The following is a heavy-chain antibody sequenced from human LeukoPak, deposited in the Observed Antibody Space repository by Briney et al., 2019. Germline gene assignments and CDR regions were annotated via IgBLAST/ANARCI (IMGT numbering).Heavy chain of an antibody. CDR2: MNPNSGKT. Sequence: GASVKVSCKASGYTFTGYYMHWVRQATGQGLEWMGWMNPNSGKTGYGQKFQGRVTMTRDTSISTAYMELSSLTSEDTAVYYCARMYYYGSSGPNWFDPWGQGTLVTVSS. D-gene: IGHD3-22*01. CDR3: ARMYYYGSSGPNWFDP. CDR1: GYTFTGYY. J-gene: IGHJ5*02. V-gene: IGHV1-8*02.